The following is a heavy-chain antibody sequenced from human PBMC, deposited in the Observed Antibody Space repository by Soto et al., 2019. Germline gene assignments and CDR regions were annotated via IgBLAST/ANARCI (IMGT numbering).Heavy chain of an antibody. V-gene: IGHV4-38-2*01. CDR3: ARVGPWVPYYYDSSPYTFENWFDP. J-gene: IGHJ5*02. Sequence: SETLSLTCAVSGYSIRSGYYCGWLRQPPGTRLXWFGSIYHGGSTYYNPSLNSRVTLSIDMTNNHVSLILNSVTAADTAVYYCARVGPWVPYYYDSSPYTFENWFDPWGQGTLVTVSS. D-gene: IGHD3-22*01. CDR1: GYSIRSGYY. CDR2: IYHGGST.